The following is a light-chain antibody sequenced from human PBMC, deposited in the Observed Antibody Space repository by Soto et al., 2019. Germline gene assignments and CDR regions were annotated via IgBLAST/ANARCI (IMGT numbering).Light chain of an antibody. V-gene: IGKV3-15*01. Sequence: EVVMTQSTATLSVSPGDRATLSCRASQRVGSNLAWYQQRPGQAPRLLIYGASTRATSVPARFSGSGSGTEFTLTISSLQSEDFAIYFCQYYKHWPPFFTFDPGNKVDFK. CDR2: GAS. J-gene: IGKJ3*01. CDR3: QYYKHWPPFFT. CDR1: QRVGSN.